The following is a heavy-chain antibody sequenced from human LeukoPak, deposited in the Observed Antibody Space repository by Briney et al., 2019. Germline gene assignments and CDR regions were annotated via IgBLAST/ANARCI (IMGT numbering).Heavy chain of an antibody. CDR1: GDTFTNYD. J-gene: IGHJ4*02. Sequence: GASVRVSCKASGDTFTNYDINWVRQASGQGLEWMGWMNPNSGNTGSAQKFQGRVTMTGNTSISTAYMELSSLRSEDTAVYYCARGLRREQQLLRAFDYWGQGTPVTVSS. CDR2: MNPNSGNT. V-gene: IGHV1-8*01. D-gene: IGHD6-13*01. CDR3: ARGLRREQQLLRAFDY.